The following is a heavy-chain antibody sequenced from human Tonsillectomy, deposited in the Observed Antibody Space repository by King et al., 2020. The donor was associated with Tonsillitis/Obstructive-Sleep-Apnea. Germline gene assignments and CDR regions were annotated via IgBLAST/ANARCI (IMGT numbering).Heavy chain of an antibody. CDR1: GFTFSSYS. D-gene: IGHD2-2*01. V-gene: IGHV3-48*02. CDR2: ISSSNNTV. CDR3: ARLRYCSRASCYEGFDY. J-gene: IGHJ4*02. Sequence: VQLVESGGGLVQPGGSLRLSCAASGFTFSSYSMNWVRQAPGKGLEWVSYISSSNNTVYYADSVKCRFTISRDNAKNSLYLQMNSLRDEDTAVYYCARLRYCSRASCYEGFDYWGQGTLVTVSS.